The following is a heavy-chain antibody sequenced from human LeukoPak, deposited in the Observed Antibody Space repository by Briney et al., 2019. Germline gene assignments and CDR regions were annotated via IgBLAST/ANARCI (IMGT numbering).Heavy chain of an antibody. CDR2: IYYSGST. Sequence: PSETLSLTCTVSGDSISSYYWSWTRQPPGKGLEWIGYIYYSGSTNYNPSLKSRVTISVDTSKNQFSLKLSSVTAADTAVYYCARAERLLWFGGLFWSSWFDPWGQGTLVTVSS. D-gene: IGHD3-10*01. V-gene: IGHV4-59*12. CDR3: ARAERLLWFGGLFWSSWFDP. J-gene: IGHJ5*02. CDR1: GDSISSYY.